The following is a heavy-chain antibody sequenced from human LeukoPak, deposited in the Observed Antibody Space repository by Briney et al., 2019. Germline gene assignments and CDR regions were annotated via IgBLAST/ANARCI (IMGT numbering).Heavy chain of an antibody. Sequence: TGGSLRLSCAASGFTFSSYSMNWVRQAPGKGLEWVSYISSSSSTIYYADSVKGRFTISRDNAKNSLYLQMNSLRAEDTAVYYCARGGSSGWYAYFDYWGQGTLVTVSS. J-gene: IGHJ4*02. V-gene: IGHV3-48*01. CDR3: ARGGSSGWYAYFDY. D-gene: IGHD6-19*01. CDR1: GFTFSSYS. CDR2: ISSSSSTI.